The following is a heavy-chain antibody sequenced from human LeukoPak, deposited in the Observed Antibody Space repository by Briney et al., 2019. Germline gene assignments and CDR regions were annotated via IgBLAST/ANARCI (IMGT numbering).Heavy chain of an antibody. CDR1: RFTFSSYW. V-gene: IGHV3-74*01. Sequence: GGSLRLSCAASRFTFSSYWMHWVRQAPGKGLVWVSRINTDGSGTSYADSVKGRFTISRDNAKNTLYLQMNSLRAEDTAVYYCARGNAHAFDIWGQGTMVTVSS. CDR2: INTDGSGT. D-gene: IGHD1-1*01. CDR3: ARGNAHAFDI. J-gene: IGHJ3*02.